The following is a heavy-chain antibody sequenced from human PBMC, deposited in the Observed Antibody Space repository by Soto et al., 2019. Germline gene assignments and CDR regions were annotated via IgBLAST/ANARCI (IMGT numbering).Heavy chain of an antibody. CDR1: GFTFSSYG. CDR3: AKGGTYYYDSSGYFSGFDY. Sequence: GSLRLSCAASGFTFSSYGMHWVRQAPGKGLEWVAVISYDGSNKYYADSVKGRFTISRDNSKNTLYLQMNSLRAEDTAVYYCAKGGTYYYDSSGYFSGFDYWGQGTLVTVSS. V-gene: IGHV3-30*18. D-gene: IGHD3-22*01. J-gene: IGHJ4*02. CDR2: ISYDGSNK.